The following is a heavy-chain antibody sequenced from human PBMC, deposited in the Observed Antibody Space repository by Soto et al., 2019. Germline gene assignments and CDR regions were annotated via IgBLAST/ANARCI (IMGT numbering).Heavy chain of an antibody. CDR3: AKDKSTGEYSYYRYMDV. Sequence: EVLLVESGGGLVQPDRPLRLSCEASGFNFEIYAMHWVRQAPGEGLGWVSAISWNSGQLDYAGSVRGRVTISRDNGKNSLYLEMNSLRPDDTALYFCAKDKSTGEYSYYRYMDVWGRGNTVIVSS. J-gene: IGHJ6*03. CDR2: ISWNSGQL. D-gene: IGHD4-17*01. V-gene: IGHV3-9*01. CDR1: GFNFEIYA.